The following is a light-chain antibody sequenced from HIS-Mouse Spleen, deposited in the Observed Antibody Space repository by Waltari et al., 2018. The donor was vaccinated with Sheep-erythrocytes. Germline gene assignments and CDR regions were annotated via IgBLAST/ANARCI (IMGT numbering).Light chain of an antibody. J-gene: IGKJ1*01. Sequence: EIVMTQSPATLSVSPGERATLSCRASQSVSSNLAWYQQNPGQAPRLRLYGASTRATGIPARFSGSGSGTEFTLTISSMQSEDFAVYYCQQYNNWPPWTFGQGTKVEIK. CDR1: QSVSSN. CDR2: GAS. V-gene: IGKV3-15*01. CDR3: QQYNNWPPWT.